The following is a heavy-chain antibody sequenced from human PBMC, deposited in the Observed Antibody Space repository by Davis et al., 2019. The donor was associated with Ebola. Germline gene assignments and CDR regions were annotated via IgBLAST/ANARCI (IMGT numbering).Heavy chain of an antibody. CDR2: INPNSGGT. D-gene: IGHD3-16*02. CDR1: GYTFTGYY. CDR3: ARDLGGVIVRYYYYGMDV. Sequence: ASVKVSCKASGYTFTGYYMHWVRQAPGQGLEWMGWINPNSGGTNYAQKFQGWVTMTRDTSISTAYMELSRLRSDDTAVYYCARDLGGVIVRYYYYGMDVWGQGTTVTVSS. J-gene: IGHJ6*02. V-gene: IGHV1-2*04.